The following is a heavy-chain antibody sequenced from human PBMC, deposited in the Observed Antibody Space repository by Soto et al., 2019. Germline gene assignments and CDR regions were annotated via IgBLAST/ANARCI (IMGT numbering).Heavy chain of an antibody. Sequence: SVKVSCKASGGTFSSYTISWVRQAPGQGLEWMGRIIPILGIANYAQKFQGRVTITADKSTSTAYMELSSLRSEDTAVYYCARVHCSSTSCYVGWFDPWGQGTLVTVPQ. CDR2: IIPILGIA. V-gene: IGHV1-69*02. J-gene: IGHJ5*02. D-gene: IGHD2-2*01. CDR1: GGTFSSYT. CDR3: ARVHCSSTSCYVGWFDP.